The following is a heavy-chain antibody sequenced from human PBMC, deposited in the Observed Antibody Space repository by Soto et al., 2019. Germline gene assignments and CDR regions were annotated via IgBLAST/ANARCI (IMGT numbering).Heavy chain of an antibody. V-gene: IGHV1-69*08. CDR2: VIPLLDAS. CDR1: GATFNDYT. D-gene: IGHD2-15*01. J-gene: IGHJ6*03. Sequence: QVQLVQSGAEVKKPGSSVRISCAASGATFNDYTFTWVRRAPGQGLEWMGRVIPLLDASNYAEKFQDRVTITADRSTSTVYMELSGLKSEDSAIYYCASGKSQMPQDRMGFYYYMYVWGKGTTVTVSS. CDR3: ASGKSQMPQDRMGFYYYMYV.